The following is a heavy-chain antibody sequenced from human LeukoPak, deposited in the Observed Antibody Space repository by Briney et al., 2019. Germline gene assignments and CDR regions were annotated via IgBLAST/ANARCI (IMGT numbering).Heavy chain of an antibody. J-gene: IGHJ3*02. CDR2: INHSGST. CDR1: GGSFSGYY. CDR3: ARTSPRLDAFDI. Sequence: SETLSLTCAVYGGSFSGYYWSWFRQPPGKGLEWIGEINHSGSTNYNPSLKSRVTISVDTSKNQFSLKLSSVTAADTAVYYCARTSPRLDAFDIWGQGTMVTVSS. D-gene: IGHD6-25*01. V-gene: IGHV4-34*01.